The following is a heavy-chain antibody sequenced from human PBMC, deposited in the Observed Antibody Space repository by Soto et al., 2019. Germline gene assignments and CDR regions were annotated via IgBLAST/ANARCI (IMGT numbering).Heavy chain of an antibody. D-gene: IGHD4-17*01. CDR2: INSDGSST. V-gene: IGHV3-74*01. J-gene: IGHJ6*02. Sequence: PGGSLRLSCAASGFTFSSYWMHWVRQAPGKGLVWVSRINSDGSSTSYADSVKGRFTISRDNAKNTLYLQMNSLRAEDTAVYYCAKGSNSDYGGDHYYRLDVWGQGTTVTVSS. CDR1: GFTFSSYW. CDR3: AKGSNSDYGGDHYYRLDV.